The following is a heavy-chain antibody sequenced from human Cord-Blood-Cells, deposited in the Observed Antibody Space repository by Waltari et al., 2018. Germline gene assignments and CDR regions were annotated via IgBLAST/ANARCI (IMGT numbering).Heavy chain of an antibody. V-gene: IGHV1-2*04. CDR1: GSLFTGHY. D-gene: IGHD6-13*01. Sequence: QVQLVQSGAEVTKPGASVTASCTASGSLFTGHYMPWLRQAPGQGLEWMGWINPNSGGTNYAQKFRGWVTMTRDTSISTAYMELSRLRSDDTAVYYCARSGTANWFDPWGQGTLVTVSS. J-gene: IGHJ5*02. CDR2: INPNSGGT. CDR3: ARSGTANWFDP.